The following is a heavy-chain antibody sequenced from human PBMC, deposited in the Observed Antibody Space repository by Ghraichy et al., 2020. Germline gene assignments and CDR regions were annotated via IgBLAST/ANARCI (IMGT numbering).Heavy chain of an antibody. CDR1: GGSISSGGYY. V-gene: IGHV4-31*03. CDR2: IYYSGST. Sequence: SETLSLTCTVSGGSISSGGYYWSWIRQHPGKGLEWIGYIYYSGSTYYNPSLKSRVTISVDTSKNQFSLKLSSVTAADTAVYYCAREEWQQLVFTWGQGTLVTVSS. J-gene: IGHJ4*02. CDR3: AREEWQQLVFT. D-gene: IGHD6-13*01.